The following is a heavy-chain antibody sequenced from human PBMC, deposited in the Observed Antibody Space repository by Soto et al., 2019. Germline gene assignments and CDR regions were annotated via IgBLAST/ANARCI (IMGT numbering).Heavy chain of an antibody. Sequence: PSETLSLTCTVSGGSISSGGYYWSWIRQHPGKGLEWIGYIYYSGSTYYNPSLKSRVTISVDTFKNPFSLKLSSATAADTAVYYCAREEQTHYYYYYMDVWGKGTTVTVSS. D-gene: IGHD1-1*01. CDR2: IYYSGST. J-gene: IGHJ6*03. CDR1: GGSISSGGYY. V-gene: IGHV4-31*03. CDR3: AREEQTHYYYYYMDV.